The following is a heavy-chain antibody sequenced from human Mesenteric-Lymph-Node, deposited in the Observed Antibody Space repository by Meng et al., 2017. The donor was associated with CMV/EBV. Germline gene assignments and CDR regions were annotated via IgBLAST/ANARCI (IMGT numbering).Heavy chain of an antibody. CDR1: GCSISSGGYY. D-gene: IGHD6-19*01. CDR3: ASHTSGWFGGYNGFDP. J-gene: IGHJ5*02. V-gene: IGHV4-31*03. Sequence: SETLSLTCTVSGCSISSGGYYWSWIRQHPGKGLEWPGYISYSGTTFYNPSLKSRVTISVDTSKNHFSLNLSSVTAADTAVYYCASHTSGWFGGYNGFDPWGQGTLVTVSS. CDR2: ISYSGTT.